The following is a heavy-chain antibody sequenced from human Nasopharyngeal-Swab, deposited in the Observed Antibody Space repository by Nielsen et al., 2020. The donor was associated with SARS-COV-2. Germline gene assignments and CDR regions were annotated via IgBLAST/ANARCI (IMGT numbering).Heavy chain of an antibody. Sequence: WVRQAPGQGHEWMGWISAYNGRTYYAQKFQGRVTMTTDTSTSTAYMDLRSLRSDDTAVYYCARDPRGPDYWGQGTLVTVSS. V-gene: IGHV1-18*01. CDR3: ARDPRGPDY. J-gene: IGHJ4*02. CDR2: ISAYNGRT. D-gene: IGHD6-25*01.